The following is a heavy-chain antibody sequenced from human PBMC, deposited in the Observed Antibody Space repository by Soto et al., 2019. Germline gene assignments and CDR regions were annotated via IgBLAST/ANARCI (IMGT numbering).Heavy chain of an antibody. CDR1: GGSISSGSYY. D-gene: IGHD3-22*01. J-gene: IGHJ4*02. CDR3: ASRRQSYYYDSSGSSVIDY. Sequence: SETLSLTCTVSGGSISSGSYYWGWIRQPPGKGLEWIGSIYYSGSTYYNPSLKSRVTISVDTSKNQFSLKLSSVTAADTAVYYCASRRQSYYYDSSGSSVIDYWGQGTLVTVSS. CDR2: IYYSGST. V-gene: IGHV4-39*01.